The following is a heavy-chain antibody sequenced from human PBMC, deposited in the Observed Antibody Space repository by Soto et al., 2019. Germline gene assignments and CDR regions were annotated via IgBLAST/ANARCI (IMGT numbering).Heavy chain of an antibody. CDR1: GFTFSSYT. D-gene: IGHD3-10*01. J-gene: IGHJ4*02. Sequence: GGSLRLSCAASGFTFSSYTMNWVRQAPGKGLEWVSSISSSSSYIYYADSLKGRFTISRDNAKNSLYLQMNSLRAEDTAVYYCARQQYGSALDYWGQGTLVTVSS. CDR2: ISSSSSYI. CDR3: ARQQYGSALDY. V-gene: IGHV3-21*01.